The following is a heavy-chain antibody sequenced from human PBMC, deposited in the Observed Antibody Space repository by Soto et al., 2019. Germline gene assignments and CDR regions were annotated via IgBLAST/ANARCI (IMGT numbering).Heavy chain of an antibody. CDR2: FYYTGST. V-gene: IGHV4-39*01. CDR1: GGYFGSPNYY. Sequence: SETRSLACTGWGGYFGSPNYYWAWVRQPPGKGLEWIGSFYYTGSTFDNPSLKSRLAISGETSKSQFSLGLNSVTAADTAVYYCATEETGPFRGAQVYWGQGILVT. J-gene: IGHJ1*01. D-gene: IGHD3-10*01. CDR3: ATEETGPFRGAQVY.